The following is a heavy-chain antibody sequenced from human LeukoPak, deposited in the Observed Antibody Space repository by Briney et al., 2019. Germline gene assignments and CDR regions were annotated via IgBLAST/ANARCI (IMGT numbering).Heavy chain of an antibody. J-gene: IGHJ4*02. CDR1: GVIVRSNY. Sequence: GGSLRLSCVGSGVIVRSNYMTWVRQAPGKGLEWVSILYHGGSTYYADSVKGRFSISRDTSKNTLYLQMNSLRVEDTAVYYCVRKFAYWGQGTLVTVSS. CDR2: LYHGGST. V-gene: IGHV3-66*01. CDR3: VRKFAY.